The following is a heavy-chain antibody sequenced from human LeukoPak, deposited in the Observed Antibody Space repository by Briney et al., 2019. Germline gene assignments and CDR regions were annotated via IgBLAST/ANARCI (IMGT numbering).Heavy chain of an antibody. CDR3: ARGVYIAAAQYGY. CDR1: GGSISSYY. D-gene: IGHD6-13*01. V-gene: IGHV4-59*01. J-gene: IGHJ4*02. Sequence: SETLSLTCTVSGGSISSYYWSWIRQPPGKGLEWFGYIYYSGTTNYNPSPKSRVTISVDTSKNQFSLKLSSVTAADTAVYYCARGVYIAAAQYGYWGQGTLVTVSS. CDR2: IYYSGTT.